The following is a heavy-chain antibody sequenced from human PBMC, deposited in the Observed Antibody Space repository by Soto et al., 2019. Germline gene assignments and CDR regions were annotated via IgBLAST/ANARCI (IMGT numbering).Heavy chain of an antibody. D-gene: IGHD3-22*01. J-gene: IGHJ6*02. CDR3: AKSTKSGYNYYYYGMDV. CDR2: ISYDGSNK. V-gene: IGHV3-30*18. CDR1: GFTFSNYA. Sequence: SGGSLRLSCAASGFTFSNYAMHWVRQAPGKGLEWVAVISYDGSNKYYADSVKGRFTISRDNSKNTLYLQMNSLRAEDTAVYYCAKSTKSGYNYYYYGMDVWGQGTTVTVSS.